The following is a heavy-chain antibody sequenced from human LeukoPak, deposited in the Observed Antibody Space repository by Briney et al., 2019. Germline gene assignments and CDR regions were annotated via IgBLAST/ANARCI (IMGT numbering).Heavy chain of an antibody. CDR2: IYYSGST. Sequence: SETLSLTCTVSGGSISSYYWSWIRQPPGKGLEWIGYIYYSGSTNYNPSLKSRVTISVDTPKNQFSLKLSSVTAADTAVYYCARDGDYDSSGYPDAFDIWGQGTMVTVSS. J-gene: IGHJ3*02. V-gene: IGHV4-59*01. CDR1: GGSISSYY. CDR3: ARDGDYDSSGYPDAFDI. D-gene: IGHD3-22*01.